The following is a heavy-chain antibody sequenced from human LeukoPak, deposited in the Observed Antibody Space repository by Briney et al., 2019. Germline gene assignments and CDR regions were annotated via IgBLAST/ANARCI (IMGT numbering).Heavy chain of an antibody. V-gene: IGHV1-18*01. CDR2: ISAYNGNT. J-gene: IGHJ5*02. Sequence: GASVKVSCKASSYTFTSYGISWVRQAPGQGLEWMGWISAYNGNTNYAQKLQGRVTMSTDTSTSTAYMELRSLRSDDTAVYYCASLYRSSTSCYPPFDPWGQGTLVTVSS. CDR3: ASLYRSSTSCYPPFDP. D-gene: IGHD2-2*01. CDR1: SYTFTSYG.